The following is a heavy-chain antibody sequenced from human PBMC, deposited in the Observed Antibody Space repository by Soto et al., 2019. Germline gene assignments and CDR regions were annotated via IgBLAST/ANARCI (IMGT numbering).Heavy chain of an antibody. CDR2: IVPMFGTS. CDR3: NRGSEYDFWSGYL. CDR1: GGTSTRYA. Sequence: QERLVQSGAEVRKPGSSVKVSCKVTGGTSTRYAINWVRQAPGQGLEWMGGIVPMFGTSKYAQKFQGRVTNTADISTNIAYMELRSLRSEDTAVYYCNRGSEYDFWSGYLWGQGTLVSVSS. D-gene: IGHD3-3*01. V-gene: IGHV1-69*06. J-gene: IGHJ4*02.